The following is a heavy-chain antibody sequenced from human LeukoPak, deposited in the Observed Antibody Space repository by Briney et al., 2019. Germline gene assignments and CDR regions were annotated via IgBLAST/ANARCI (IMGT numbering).Heavy chain of an antibody. V-gene: IGHV4-59*12. J-gene: IGHJ6*02. CDR3: ARGGSSSDSYYHGLDV. CDR1: GGSISGYY. D-gene: IGHD6-6*01. Sequence: PSETLSLTCTVSGGSISGYYWSWIRQPPGKGLEWIGYIYYSGNTNYNPSLKSRVTISGDRSKNQFSLKLTSVTAADTAVYYCARGGSSSDSYYHGLDVWGQGTTVTVSS. CDR2: IYYSGNT.